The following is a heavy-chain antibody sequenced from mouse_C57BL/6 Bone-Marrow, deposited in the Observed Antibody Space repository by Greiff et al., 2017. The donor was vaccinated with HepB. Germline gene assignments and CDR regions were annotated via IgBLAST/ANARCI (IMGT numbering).Heavy chain of an antibody. V-gene: IGHV1-81*01. Sequence: QVQLKESGAELARPGASVKLSCKASGYTFTSYGISWVKQRTGQGLEWIGEIYPRSGNTYYNEKFKGKATLTADKSSSTAYMELRSLTSEDSAVYFCAREGYYGSLYYFDYWGQGTTLTVSS. D-gene: IGHD1-1*01. CDR1: GYTFTSYG. CDR2: IYPRSGNT. CDR3: AREGYYGSLYYFDY. J-gene: IGHJ2*01.